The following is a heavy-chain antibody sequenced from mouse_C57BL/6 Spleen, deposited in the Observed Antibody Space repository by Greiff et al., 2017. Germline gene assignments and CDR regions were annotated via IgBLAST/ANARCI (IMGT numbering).Heavy chain of an antibody. J-gene: IGHJ4*01. CDR3: ARYNLYAMDY. CDR2: IRNKANGYTT. V-gene: IGHV7-3*01. Sequence: DVKLVESGGGLVQPGGSLSLSCAASGFTFTDYYMSWVRQPPGKALEWLGFIRNKANGYTTEYSASVKGRFTISRDNSQSILYLQMNALRAEDGATYYCARYNLYAMDYWGQGTSVTDSS. CDR1: GFTFTDYY.